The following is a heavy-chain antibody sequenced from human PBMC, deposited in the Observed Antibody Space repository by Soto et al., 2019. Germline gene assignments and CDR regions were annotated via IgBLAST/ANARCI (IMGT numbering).Heavy chain of an antibody. CDR1: GFTFSSYW. Sequence: GGSLRLSCAASGFTFSSYWMHWVRQAPGKGLVWVAVISYDGSNKYYADSVKGRFTISRDNSKNTLYLQMNSLRAEDTAVYYCAKDHYDYIWGSFRLWYFDYWGQGTLVTVSS. D-gene: IGHD3-16*02. J-gene: IGHJ4*02. V-gene: IGHV3-30*18. CDR3: AKDHYDYIWGSFRLWYFDY. CDR2: ISYDGSNK.